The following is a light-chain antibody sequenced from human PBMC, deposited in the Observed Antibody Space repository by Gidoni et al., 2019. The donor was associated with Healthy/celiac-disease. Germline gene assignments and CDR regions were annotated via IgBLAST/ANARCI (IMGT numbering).Light chain of an antibody. J-gene: IGKJ2*01. V-gene: IGKV3-15*01. CDR2: GAS. Sequence: EIVMTQSPATLSVSPGERATLSCRASQSVSSNVAWYQQKPGQAPRLLIYGASTRATGIPARFSGSGSGTEFTLTISSLQSEDFAVYYCQQYNNWPLYTFGQXTKLEIK. CDR3: QQYNNWPLYT. CDR1: QSVSSN.